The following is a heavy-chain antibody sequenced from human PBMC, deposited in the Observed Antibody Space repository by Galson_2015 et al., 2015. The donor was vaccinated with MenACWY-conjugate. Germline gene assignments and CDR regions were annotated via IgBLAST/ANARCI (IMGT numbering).Heavy chain of an antibody. CDR2: VSGSGDST. D-gene: IGHD1-7*01. J-gene: IGHJ6*02. V-gene: IGHV3-23*01. Sequence: SLRLSCAASGFTFSSYAIHWVRQAPGKGLEWVSSVSGSGDSTYYADSAKGRFTISRDNSKNTLYLEMNSLRIEDTAVYYCAKATGWNYYFYGMDVWGQGTTVTVSS. CDR1: GFTFSSYA. CDR3: AKATGWNYYFYGMDV.